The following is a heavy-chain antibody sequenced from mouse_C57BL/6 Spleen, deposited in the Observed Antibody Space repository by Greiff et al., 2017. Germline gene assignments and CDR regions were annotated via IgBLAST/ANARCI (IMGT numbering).Heavy chain of an antibody. V-gene: IGHV5-9*01. CDR2: ISGGGGNT. Sequence: EVKLVESGGGLVKPGGSLKLSCAASGFTFSSYTMSWVRQTPEKRLEWVATISGGGGNTYYPDSVKGRFTISRDNAKNTLYLQMSSLRSEDTALYYCARQFYYYGSSYGYFDYWGQGTTLTVSS. CDR3: ARQFYYYGSSYGYFDY. D-gene: IGHD1-1*01. CDR1: GFTFSSYT. J-gene: IGHJ2*01.